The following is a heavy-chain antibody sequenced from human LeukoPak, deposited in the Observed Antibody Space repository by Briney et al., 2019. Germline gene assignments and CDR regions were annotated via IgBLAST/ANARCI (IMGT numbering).Heavy chain of an antibody. Sequence: PSETLSLTCTVSGGSISSSSYYWGWIRQPPGKGLEWIGSIYYSGSTYYNPSLKSRVTISVDTSKNQFSLKLSSVTAADTAVYYCARRYCSSTSCHYFDYWGQGTLVTVSS. CDR2: IYYSGST. CDR3: ARRYCSSTSCHYFDY. D-gene: IGHD2-2*01. CDR1: GGSISSSSYY. V-gene: IGHV4-39*01. J-gene: IGHJ4*02.